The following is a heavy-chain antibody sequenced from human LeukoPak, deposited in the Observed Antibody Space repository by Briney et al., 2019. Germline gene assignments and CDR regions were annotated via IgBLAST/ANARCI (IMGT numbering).Heavy chain of an antibody. D-gene: IGHD2-21*01. J-gene: IGHJ4*02. CDR1: GGSFSGYY. Sequence: SETLSLTCAVYGGSFSGYYWSWIRQPPGKGLEWIGEIHYSGSTNYNPSLKSRVTMSLDTSKNQFSLKLSSVTAADTAVYYCARHNIVVVYFDYWGQGTLVTVSS. CDR3: ARHNIVVVYFDY. CDR2: IHYSGST. V-gene: IGHV4-34*01.